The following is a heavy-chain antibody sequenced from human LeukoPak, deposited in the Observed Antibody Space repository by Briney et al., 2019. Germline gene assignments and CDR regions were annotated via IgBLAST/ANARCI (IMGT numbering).Heavy chain of an antibody. V-gene: IGHV3-9*01. J-gene: IGHJ4*02. CDR2: ISWNSGSI. Sequence: GRSLRLSCAASGFTFDDYAMHWVRQAPGKGLEWVPGISWNSGSIGYADSVKGRFTISRDNAKNSLYLQMNSLRAEDTALYYCAKGTLPDYWGQGTLVTVSS. CDR3: AKGTLPDY. CDR1: GFTFDDYA.